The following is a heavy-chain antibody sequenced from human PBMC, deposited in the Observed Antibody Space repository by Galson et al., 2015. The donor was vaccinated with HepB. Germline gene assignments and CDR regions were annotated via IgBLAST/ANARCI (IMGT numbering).Heavy chain of an antibody. CDR1: GFTFSSYA. Sequence: SLRLSCAASGFTFSSYAMHWVRQAPGKGLEWVAVISYDGSNKYYADSVKGRFTISRDNSKNTLYLQMNSLRAEDTAVYYCARDPGGVATISFGHYFDYWGQGTLVTVSS. D-gene: IGHD5-12*01. CDR3: ARDPGGVATISFGHYFDY. V-gene: IGHV3-30*04. J-gene: IGHJ4*02. CDR2: ISYDGSNK.